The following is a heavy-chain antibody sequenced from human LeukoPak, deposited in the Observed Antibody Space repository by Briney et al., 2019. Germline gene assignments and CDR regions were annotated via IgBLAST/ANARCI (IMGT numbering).Heavy chain of an antibody. D-gene: IGHD4-23*01. V-gene: IGHV3-30*18. CDR3: AKDGYYGGNHYYFDY. J-gene: IGHJ4*02. Sequence: GGSLRLSCAASGFTFSSYGMHWVRQAPGKGLEWVAVISYDGSNKYYADSAKGRFTISRDNSKNTLYLQMNSLRAEDTAVYYCAKDGYYGGNHYYFDYWGQGTLVTVSS. CDR2: ISYDGSNK. CDR1: GFTFSSYG.